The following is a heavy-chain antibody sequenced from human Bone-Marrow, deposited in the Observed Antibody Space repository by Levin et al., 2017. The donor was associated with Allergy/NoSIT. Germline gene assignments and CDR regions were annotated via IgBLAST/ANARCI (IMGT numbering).Heavy chain of an antibody. V-gene: IGHV4-34*01. CDR2: ISHRGFT. D-gene: IGHD4-17*01. CDR3: AVFSLRYGAFDI. Sequence: GSLRLSCAVYGGSFGGYYWSWIRQSPGKGLEWIGEISHRGFTTYNPSLESRVTMSVDTSRNQFSVRRNSVTAADTAMYYCAVFSLRYGAFDIWGQGTMVTVSS. J-gene: IGHJ3*02. CDR1: GGSFGGYY.